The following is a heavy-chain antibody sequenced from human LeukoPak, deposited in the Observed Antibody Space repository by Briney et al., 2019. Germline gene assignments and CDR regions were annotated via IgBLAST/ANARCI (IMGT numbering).Heavy chain of an antibody. CDR1: GYTFTGYY. V-gene: IGHV1-2*02. J-gene: IGHJ3*02. CDR2: IIPNSGGT. Sequence: ASVKDSCKASGYTFTGYYMHWVRQAPEQGLEWMGWIIPNSGGTNSAQKFQGRVTMTRDTFISTAYMELSRLRSDDTAVYYCARVLGWELPHDAFDIWGQGTMVTVSS. CDR3: ARVLGWELPHDAFDI. D-gene: IGHD1-26*01.